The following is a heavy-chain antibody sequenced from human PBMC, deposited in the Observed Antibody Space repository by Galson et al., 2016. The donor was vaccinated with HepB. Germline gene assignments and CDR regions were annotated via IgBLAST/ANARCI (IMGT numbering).Heavy chain of an antibody. CDR3: AKAGYCSYVTCPLEY. D-gene: IGHD2-15*01. CDR1: GLTFSGFA. V-gene: IGHV3-23*01. Sequence: SLRLSCAASGLTFSGFAMTWVRQAPRKGLEWVSVISDSGDRTYYADSVKGRLTISRDNSKRTLYLQMDSLRAEDTAIYYCAKAGYCSYVTCPLEYWGQGTLVTVSS. J-gene: IGHJ4*02. CDR2: ISDSGDRT.